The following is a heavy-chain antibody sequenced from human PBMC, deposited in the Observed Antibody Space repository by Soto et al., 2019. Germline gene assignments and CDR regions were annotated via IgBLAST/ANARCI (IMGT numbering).Heavy chain of an antibody. J-gene: IGHJ6*03. Sequence: GASVKVSCKASGYTFTSYAMHWVRQAPGQRLEWMGWINAGNGNTKYSQKLQGRVTITRDTSASTAYMELSSLRSEDTAVYYCARDQSGDYPVYYYYMDVWGKGTTVTVSS. CDR2: INAGNGNT. V-gene: IGHV1-3*01. D-gene: IGHD3-10*01. CDR1: GYTFTSYA. CDR3: ARDQSGDYPVYYYYMDV.